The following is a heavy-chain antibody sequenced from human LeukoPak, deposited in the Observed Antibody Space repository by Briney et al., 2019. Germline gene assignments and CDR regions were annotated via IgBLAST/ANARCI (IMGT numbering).Heavy chain of an antibody. J-gene: IGHJ4*02. V-gene: IGHV3-66*04. CDR2: IYSGGRT. Sequence: QSGGSLRLPCAASGFTFSSYAMSWVRQAPGKGLEWVSVIYSGGRTYYADSVKGRFTISRDDSKNTVYLQLNSLRVEDTAVYYCARHTENHKYFDYGGQGTLVTVSS. CDR1: GFTFSSYA. CDR3: ARHTENHKYFDY. D-gene: IGHD1-14*01.